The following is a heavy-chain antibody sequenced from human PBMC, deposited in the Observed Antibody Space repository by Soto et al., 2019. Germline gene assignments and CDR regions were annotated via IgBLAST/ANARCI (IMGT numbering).Heavy chain of an antibody. Sequence: GGSLRLSCAASGFTFSSYAMHWVRQAPGKGLEWVAVISYDGSNKYYADSVKGRFTISRDNSKNTLYLQMNSLRAEDTAVYYCARGVRYSGSYYVRYWGQGTLVTVSS. CDR2: ISYDGSNK. V-gene: IGHV3-30-3*01. CDR3: ARGVRYSGSYYVRY. CDR1: GFTFSSYA. D-gene: IGHD1-26*01. J-gene: IGHJ4*02.